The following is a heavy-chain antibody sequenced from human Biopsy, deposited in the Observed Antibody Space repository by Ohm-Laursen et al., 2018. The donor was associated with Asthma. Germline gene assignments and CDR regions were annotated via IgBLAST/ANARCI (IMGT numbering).Heavy chain of an antibody. D-gene: IGHD2-21*02. CDR3: ARGGLHYYEYYGMDV. CDR2: ISYDGRNT. CDR1: GFTFDNYT. J-gene: IGHJ6*02. V-gene: IGHV3-30*04. Sequence: SLRLSCAASGFTFDNYTMHWVRQAPGKGLEWVTIISYDGRNTYYEDSVEGRFTISRDNSKNTLFLQMSSLRPGDTAVYYCARGGLHYYEYYGMDVWGQGTTVTVSS.